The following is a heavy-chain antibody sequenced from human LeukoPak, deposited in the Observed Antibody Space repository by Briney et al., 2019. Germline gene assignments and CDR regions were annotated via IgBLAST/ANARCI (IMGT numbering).Heavy chain of an antibody. CDR1: GGSISSFY. Sequence: SETLSLTCSVSGGSISSFYCSWIRQPPGKGLEWIGYASYSGNTNYNPSLKSRVTMSVDTSRKQFSLRLTSVTAADTAVYYCTRAPRKAWFDPWGQGTLVTVSS. CDR2: ASYSGNT. V-gene: IGHV4-59*01. CDR3: TRAPRKAWFDP. D-gene: IGHD1-14*01. J-gene: IGHJ5*02.